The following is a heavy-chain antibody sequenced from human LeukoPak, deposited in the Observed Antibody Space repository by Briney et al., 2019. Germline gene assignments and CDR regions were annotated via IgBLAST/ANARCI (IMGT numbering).Heavy chain of an antibody. V-gene: IGHV4-31*03. CDR1: GGSISSGGYY. Sequence: SQTLSLTCTVSGGSISSGGYYWSWIRQHPGKGLEWIGYIYYSGSTYYNPSLKSRVTISVDTSKNQFSLKLSSVTAAETAVYYCARGPGSDDILTGPSYGMDVWGQGTTVTVSS. J-gene: IGHJ6*02. CDR3: ARGPGSDDILTGPSYGMDV. D-gene: IGHD3-9*01. CDR2: IYYSGST.